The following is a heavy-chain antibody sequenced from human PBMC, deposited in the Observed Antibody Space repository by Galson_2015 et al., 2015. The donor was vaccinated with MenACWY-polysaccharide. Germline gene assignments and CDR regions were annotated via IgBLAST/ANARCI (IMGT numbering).Heavy chain of an antibody. V-gene: IGHV3-30*18. J-gene: IGHJ4*02. CDR3: AKELSLGVSGTPGDY. CDR2: ISYDGSNK. CDR1: GFTFSSYG. D-gene: IGHD5/OR15-5a*01. Sequence: SLRLSCAASGFTFSSYGMHWVRQAPGKGLEWVAVISYDGSNKYYADSVKGRFTISRDNSKNTLYLQMNSLRAEDTAVYYCAKELSLGVSGTPGDYWGQGTLVTVSS.